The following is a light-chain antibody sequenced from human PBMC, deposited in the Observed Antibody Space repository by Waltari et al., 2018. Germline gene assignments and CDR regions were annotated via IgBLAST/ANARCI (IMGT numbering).Light chain of an antibody. CDR3: QSCDTSLSHGVV. Sequence: QSILTQPPPVSGAPGQRVTISCTGISHTFRAGHDIHWYQEFPGTGPKRLIYGNNNRPSGVPDRFSGSKSGTSASLTITVRQAEDEADYYCQSCDTSLSHGVVFGGGTKVTVL. CDR1: SHTFRAGHD. J-gene: IGLJ3*02. CDR2: GNN. V-gene: IGLV1-40*02.